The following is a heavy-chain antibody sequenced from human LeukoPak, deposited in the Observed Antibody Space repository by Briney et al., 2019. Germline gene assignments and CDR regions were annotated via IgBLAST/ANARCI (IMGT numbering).Heavy chain of an antibody. CDR2: ISAYNGNT. V-gene: IGHV1-18*01. CDR3: ASVYCSSTSCPRGDYYYGMDV. J-gene: IGHJ6*02. D-gene: IGHD2-2*01. CDR1: GYTFTSYR. Sequence: ASVKVSCKASGYTFTSYRISWVRQAPGQGLEWMGWISAYNGNTNYAQKLQGRVTMTTDTSTSTAYMELRSLRSDDTAVYYCASVYCSSTSCPRGDYYYGMDVWGQGTTVTVSS.